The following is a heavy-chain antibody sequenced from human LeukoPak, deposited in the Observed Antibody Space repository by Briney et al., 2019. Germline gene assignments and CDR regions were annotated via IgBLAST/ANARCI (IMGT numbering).Heavy chain of an antibody. CDR2: ISYDGSNK. CDR3: ARSGYDYGSGWYFDY. V-gene: IGHV3-30*03. D-gene: IGHD5-12*01. J-gene: IGHJ4*02. Sequence: GRSLRLSCAASGFTFGSYGMHWVRQAPGKGLEWVAVISYDGSNKYYADSVKGRFTISRDNSKNTLYLQMNSLRAEDTAVYYCARSGYDYGSGWYFDYWGQGTLVTVSS. CDR1: GFTFGSYG.